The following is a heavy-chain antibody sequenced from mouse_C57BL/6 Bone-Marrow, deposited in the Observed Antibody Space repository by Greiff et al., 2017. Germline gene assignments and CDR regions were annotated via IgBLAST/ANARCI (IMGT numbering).Heavy chain of an antibody. J-gene: IGHJ2*01. V-gene: IGHV1-9*01. Sequence: VQLQQSGAELMKPGASVKLSCKATGYTFTGYWIEWVKQRPGHGLEWIGEILPGSGSTNYNVKFKGKATFTADTSSNTAYMPLSSLTTEDSAIYFCARTGYYGTFDYWGQGTTLTVSS. CDR2: ILPGSGST. CDR1: GYTFTGYW. D-gene: IGHD1-1*01. CDR3: ARTGYYGTFDY.